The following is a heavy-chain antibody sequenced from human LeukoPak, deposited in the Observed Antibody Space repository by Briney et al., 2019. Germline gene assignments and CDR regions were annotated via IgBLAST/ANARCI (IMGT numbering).Heavy chain of an antibody. CDR3: AKAPRQYCSSTSCPDY. D-gene: IGHD2-2*01. CDR2: ISGSGGST. J-gene: IGHJ4*02. V-gene: IGHV3-23*01. Sequence: GGSLRLSCAASGFTLSSYAMSWVRQAPGKGLEWVSAISGSGGSTYYADSVKGRFTISRDNSKNTLYLQMNSLRAEDTAVYYCAKAPRQYCSSTSCPDYWGQGTLVTVSS. CDR1: GFTLSSYA.